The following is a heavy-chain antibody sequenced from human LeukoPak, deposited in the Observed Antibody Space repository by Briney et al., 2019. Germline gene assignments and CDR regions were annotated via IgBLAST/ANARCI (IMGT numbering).Heavy chain of an antibody. CDR1: GFTFSSYS. D-gene: IGHD2-2*01. V-gene: IGHV3-48*01. CDR3: ARDLRYCSSTSCPPHDAFDI. J-gene: IGHJ3*02. CDR2: ISSSSSTI. Sequence: QPGGSLRLSCAASGFTFSSYSMNWVRQAPGKGLEWVSYISSSSSTIYYADSVKGRFTISRDNAKNSLYLQMNSLRAEDTAVYYCARDLRYCSSTSCPPHDAFDIWGQGTMVTVSS.